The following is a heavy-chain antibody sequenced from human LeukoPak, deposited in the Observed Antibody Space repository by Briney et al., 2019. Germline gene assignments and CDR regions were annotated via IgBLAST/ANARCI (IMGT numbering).Heavy chain of an antibody. CDR2: IYTSGST. J-gene: IGHJ5*02. CDR1: GGSISSGSYY. V-gene: IGHV4-61*02. D-gene: IGHD4-17*01. CDR3: ARGGGYGDYVVWFDP. Sequence: SETLSLTCTVSGGSISSGSYYWSCIRQPAGKGLEWIGRIYTSGSTNYNPSLKSRVTISVDTSKNQFSLKLSSVTAADTAVYYCARGGGYGDYVVWFDPWGQGTLVTVSS.